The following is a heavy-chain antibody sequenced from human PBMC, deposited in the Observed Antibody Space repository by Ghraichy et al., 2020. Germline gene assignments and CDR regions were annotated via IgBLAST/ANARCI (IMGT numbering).Heavy chain of an antibody. D-gene: IGHD2-2*01. V-gene: IGHV3-9*01. CDR2: ISWNSGSI. Sequence: SLNISCAASGFTFDDYAMHWVRQAPGKGLEWVAGISWNSGSIGYADSVKGRFTISRDNAKNFLYLQMNSLRAEDTALYYCAKDIGGGGYCTSASCQPPGFDYWGQGTLVTVSS. J-gene: IGHJ4*02. CDR1: GFTFDDYA. CDR3: AKDIGGGGYCTSASCQPPGFDY.